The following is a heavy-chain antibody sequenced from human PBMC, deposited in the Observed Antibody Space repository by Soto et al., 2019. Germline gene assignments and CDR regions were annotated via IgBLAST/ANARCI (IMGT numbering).Heavy chain of an antibody. D-gene: IGHD3-3*01. J-gene: IGHJ4*02. CDR1: GYTFTSYG. CDR3: ARLGLGWSGYYFTFDY. CDR2: ISAYNGNT. Sequence: ASVKVSCKASGYTFTSYGISWVRQAPGQGLEWMGWISAYNGNTNYAQKLQGRVTMTTDTSTSTAYMELRSLRSDDTAVYYCARLGLGWSGYYFTFDYWGQGTLVTVSS. V-gene: IGHV1-18*01.